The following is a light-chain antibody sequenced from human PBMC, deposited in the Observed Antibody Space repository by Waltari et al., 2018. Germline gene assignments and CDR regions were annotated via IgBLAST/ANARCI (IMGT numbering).Light chain of an antibody. CDR2: GAS. CDR1: QNVTNG. Sequence: ETEVTQTPATLSLSPGDRATLSCRASQNVTNGLAWYQQKPGQAPRLLIYGASTRATDIPDRFIGTGSGTDFSLTISSLQSEDFALYYCHFYNKCIWTFGQGTNLEI. J-gene: IGKJ1*01. CDR3: HFYNKCIWT. V-gene: IGKV3-15*01.